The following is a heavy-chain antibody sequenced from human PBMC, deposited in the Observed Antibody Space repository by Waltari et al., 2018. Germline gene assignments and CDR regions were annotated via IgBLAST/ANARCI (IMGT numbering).Heavy chain of an antibody. CDR2: IIPSLGIA. D-gene: IGHD3-22*01. Sequence: QVQLVQSGAEVKKPGSSVKVSCKASGGTFSSYTISWVRQAPGQGLEWMGRIIPSLGIANYAQKFQGRVTITADKSTSTAYMELSSLRSEDTAVYYCARGPDSSGVEGFDYWGQGTLVTVSS. J-gene: IGHJ4*02. CDR3: ARGPDSSGVEGFDY. V-gene: IGHV1-69*02. CDR1: GGTFSSYT.